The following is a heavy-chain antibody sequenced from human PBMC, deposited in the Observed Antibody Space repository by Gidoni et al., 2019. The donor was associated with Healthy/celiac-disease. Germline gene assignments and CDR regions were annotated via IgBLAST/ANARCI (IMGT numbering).Heavy chain of an antibody. D-gene: IGHD1-26*01. CDR3: ARVKGAPGYFDY. CDR2: ISSSSSYI. CDR1: GFTFSSYS. Sequence: EVQLVETGGGLVKPGGSLRLSCAASGFTFSSYSMNWVRQAPWKGLGWVSSISSSSSYIYYADSVKGRFTISRDNAKNSLYLQMNSLRAEDTAVYYCARVKGAPGYFDYWGQGTLVTVSS. V-gene: IGHV3-21*01. J-gene: IGHJ4*02.